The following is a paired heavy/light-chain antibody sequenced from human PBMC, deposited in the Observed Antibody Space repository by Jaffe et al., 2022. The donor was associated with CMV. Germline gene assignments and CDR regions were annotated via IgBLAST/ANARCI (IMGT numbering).Light chain of an antibody. CDR3: MQRIEFPSVT. Sequence: DIVMTQTPLSLPVTPGEPASISCRSSQSLLDSDDGNTYLDWYLQKPGQSPQLLIYTLSYRASGVPDRFSGSGSGTDFTLKISRVEAEDVGVYYCMQRIEFPSVTFGQGTKLEIK. J-gene: IGKJ2*01. CDR1: QSLLDSDDGNTY. CDR2: TLS. V-gene: IGKV2-40*01.
Heavy chain of an antibody. CDR2: IYSGGST. D-gene: IGHD6-13*01. J-gene: IGHJ6*02. V-gene: IGHV3-53*01. CDR1: GFTVSSNY. Sequence: EVQLVESGGGLIQPGGSLRLSCAASGFTVSSNYMSWVRQAPGKGLEWVSVIYSGGSTYYADSVKGRFTISRDNSKNTLYLQMNSLRAEDTAVYYCARALAAAGPVLDYYYGMDVWGQGTTVTVSS. CDR3: ARALAAAGPVLDYYYGMDV.